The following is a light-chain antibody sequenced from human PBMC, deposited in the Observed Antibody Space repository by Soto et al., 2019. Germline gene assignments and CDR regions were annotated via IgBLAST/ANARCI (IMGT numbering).Light chain of an antibody. CDR2: AAS. CDR1: QSISSY. CDR3: QQSDSTPQT. Sequence: DIQMTQSPSSLSASVGDRGTITCRASQSISSYLNWYQQKPGKAPKLLIYAASSLQSGVPSRFSGSGSGTDFTLTISSLQPEDFETYYCQQSDSTPQTFGQGNKLETK. J-gene: IGKJ2*01. V-gene: IGKV1-39*01.